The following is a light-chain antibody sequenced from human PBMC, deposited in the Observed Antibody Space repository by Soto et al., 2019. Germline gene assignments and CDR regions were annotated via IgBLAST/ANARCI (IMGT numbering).Light chain of an antibody. J-gene: IGKJ1*01. CDR1: QSLLHSNGYNY. Sequence: DIVMTQSPLSLPVTPGAPASISCRSSQSLLHSNGYNYLDWYLQKPGQSPQLLIYLGSNRASGVPDRFSGSGSGTDFTLKISRVEAEDVGVYYCMQSLQITWTFGQGAKVEIK. V-gene: IGKV2-28*01. CDR3: MQSLQITWT. CDR2: LGS.